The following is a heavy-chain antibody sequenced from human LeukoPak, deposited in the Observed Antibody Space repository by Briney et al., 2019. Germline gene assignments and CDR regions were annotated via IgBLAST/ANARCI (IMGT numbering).Heavy chain of an antibody. V-gene: IGHV1-69*01. J-gene: IGHJ6*03. Sequence: SVKVSCKASGGTFSSYAISWVRQAPGQGLEWMGGIIPIFGTANYAQKFQGRVTITADESTSTAYMELSSLRSEDTAVYYCARGYCSSTSCKNYYYYYYMDVWGKGTTVTVSS. D-gene: IGHD2-2*01. CDR2: IIPIFGTA. CDR3: ARGYCSSTSCKNYYYYYYMDV. CDR1: GGTFSSYA.